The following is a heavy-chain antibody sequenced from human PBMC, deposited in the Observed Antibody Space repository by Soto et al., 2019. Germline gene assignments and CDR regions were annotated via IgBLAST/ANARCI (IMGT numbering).Heavy chain of an antibody. CDR2: IIPIFGTA. Sequence: GASVKVSCKASRGTFSSYAISWVRQAPGQGLEWMGGIIPIFGTASYAQKFQGRVTITADESTSTAYMELSSLRSEDTAVYYCASVNSALVYYGMDVWGQGATVTVSS. J-gene: IGHJ6*02. V-gene: IGHV1-69*13. CDR1: RGTFSSYA. D-gene: IGHD1-20*01. CDR3: ASVNSALVYYGMDV.